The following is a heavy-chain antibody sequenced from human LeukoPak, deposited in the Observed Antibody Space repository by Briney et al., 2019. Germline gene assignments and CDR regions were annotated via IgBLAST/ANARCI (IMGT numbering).Heavy chain of an antibody. CDR1: GFTFSSYS. J-gene: IGHJ5*02. V-gene: IGHV3-21*01. CDR2: ISSSSSYI. Sequence: PGGSLRLSCAASGFTFSSYSMNWVRQAPGKGLEWVSSISSSSSYIYYADSVKGRFTISRDNAKNSLYLQMNSLRAEDTAVYYCAIDSSSWYEAGWFDPWGQGTLVTVSS. D-gene: IGHD6-13*01. CDR3: AIDSSSWYEAGWFDP.